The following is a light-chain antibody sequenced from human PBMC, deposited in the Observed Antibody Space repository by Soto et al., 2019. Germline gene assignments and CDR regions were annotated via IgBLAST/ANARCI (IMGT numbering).Light chain of an antibody. CDR2: ANT. J-gene: IGLJ2*01. CDR1: SSYIGAGYD. V-gene: IGLV1-40*01. Sequence: QSVLTQPPSVSGAPGQRVTITCTGRSSYIGAGYDVHWYQQLPGTAPKLLIYANTNRPSGVPDRLSGSKSGTSASLAITGLQAEDEADYYCQSYDDSLGGHVIFGGGTKVTVL. CDR3: QSYDDSLGGHVI.